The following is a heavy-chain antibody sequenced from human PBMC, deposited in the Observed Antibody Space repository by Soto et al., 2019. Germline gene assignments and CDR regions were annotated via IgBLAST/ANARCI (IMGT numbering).Heavy chain of an antibody. D-gene: IGHD2-8*01. Sequence: SETLSLTCTVSGGSISSGGYYWNWIRQHPGKGLEWIGYIYYSGSTYYNPSLKSRLTVSLDTSKNQFSLKLSSVTAADTAVYYCARSVFPWGQGTLVTVSS. CDR2: IYYSGST. J-gene: IGHJ5*02. V-gene: IGHV4-31*03. CDR1: GGSISSGGYY. CDR3: ARSVFP.